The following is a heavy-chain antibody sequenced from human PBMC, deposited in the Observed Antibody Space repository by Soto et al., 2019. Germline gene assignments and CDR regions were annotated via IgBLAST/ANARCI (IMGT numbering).Heavy chain of an antibody. D-gene: IGHD2-8*01. Sequence: SETLSLTCTVSGGSISSGGYYWNWIRQHPGKGLEWIGYIYYSGSTYYNPSLKSRLTVSLDTSKNQFSLKLSSVTAADTAVYYCARSVFPWGQGTLVTVSS. CDR2: IYYSGST. J-gene: IGHJ5*02. V-gene: IGHV4-31*03. CDR1: GGSISSGGYY. CDR3: ARSVFP.